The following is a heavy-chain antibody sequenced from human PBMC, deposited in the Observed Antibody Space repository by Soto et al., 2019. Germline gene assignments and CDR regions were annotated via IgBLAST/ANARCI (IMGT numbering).Heavy chain of an antibody. V-gene: IGHV3-21*01. CDR1: GFSFSTSD. D-gene: IGHD5-12*01. CDR3: GRPQYSDHGIDL. J-gene: IGHJ5*02. CDR2: ISSDSSRT. Sequence: EVQLVASGGTLVRPGGSLRLSCAASGFSFSTSDMNWVRQAPGEGLEWVSSISSDSSRTHYADSLKGRFTISRDNAKNSLYLQMNSLRVEDTALYFCGRPQYSDHGIDLWGQGTLVTVSS.